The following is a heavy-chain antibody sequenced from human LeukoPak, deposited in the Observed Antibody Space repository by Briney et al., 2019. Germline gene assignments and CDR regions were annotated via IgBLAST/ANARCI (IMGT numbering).Heavy chain of an antibody. D-gene: IGHD3-3*01. CDR2: IHPNSGGT. V-gene: IGHV1-2*02. CDR1: GYTFTAYY. J-gene: IGHJ4*02. Sequence: ASVKVSCKASGYTFTAYYMHWVRPAPGQGLEWMGWIHPNSGGTHYAQKFQGRVTMTRDTSISTAYMELSSLRSDYTAVYYCARDCEVWALRVLEWLNEYYFDYWGPGTLVTVSS. CDR3: ARDCEVWALRVLEWLNEYYFDY.